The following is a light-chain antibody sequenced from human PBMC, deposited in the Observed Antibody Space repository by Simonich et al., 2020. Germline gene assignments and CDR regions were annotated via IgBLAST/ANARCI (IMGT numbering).Light chain of an antibody. Sequence: NFMLTQPHSVSESPGKTVTISCTRSRGSIASNSVHWYQQRPGRSPTTVIYEDNQRPSGVPDRFSGSIDSSSNSASLTISGLKTEDEADYYCQSYDSSNWVFGGGTKLTVL. V-gene: IGLV6-57*01. CDR1: RGSIASNS. CDR3: QSYDSSNWV. CDR2: EDN. J-gene: IGLJ3*02.